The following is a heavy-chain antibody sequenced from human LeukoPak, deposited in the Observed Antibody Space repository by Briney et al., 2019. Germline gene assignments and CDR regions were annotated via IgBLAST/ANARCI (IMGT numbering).Heavy chain of an antibody. Sequence: PGGSLRLSCAASGFTFSSYSMSWVRQAPGKGLEWVSSISSSSSYIYYADSVKGRFTISRDNAKNSLYLQMNSLRAEDTAVYYCAKDVLYGSGSYFSGDFDYWGQGTLVTVSS. CDR1: GFTFSSYS. D-gene: IGHD3-10*01. J-gene: IGHJ4*02. CDR3: AKDVLYGSGSYFSGDFDY. CDR2: ISSSSSYI. V-gene: IGHV3-21*04.